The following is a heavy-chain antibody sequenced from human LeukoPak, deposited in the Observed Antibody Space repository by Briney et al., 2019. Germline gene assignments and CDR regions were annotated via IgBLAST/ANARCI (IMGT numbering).Heavy chain of an antibody. CDR1: GYTFTSYA. D-gene: IGHD3-16*01. J-gene: IGHJ4*02. Sequence: ASVKVSCKASGYTFTSYAITWVRQAPGQGLEWMGWISAYNGNTNYAQKLQGRVTMTTDTSTSTAYMELRSLRSDDTAVYYCARGSSYGFSMGYRGQGTLVTVSS. CDR3: ARGSSYGFSMGY. V-gene: IGHV1-18*01. CDR2: ISAYNGNT.